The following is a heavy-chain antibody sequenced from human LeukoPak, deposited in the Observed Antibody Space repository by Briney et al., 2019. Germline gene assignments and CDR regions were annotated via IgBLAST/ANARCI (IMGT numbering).Heavy chain of an antibody. J-gene: IGHJ4*02. CDR3: ARVRYGSGSYYFDY. D-gene: IGHD3-10*01. Sequence: SETLSLTCAVYGGSFSGYYWSWIRQPPGKGLEWIGEINHSGSTIYKPSLKSRVTISVDTSKNQFSLKLSSVTAADTAVYYCARVRYGSGSYYFDYWGQGTLVTVSS. V-gene: IGHV4-34*01. CDR2: INHSGST. CDR1: GGSFSGYY.